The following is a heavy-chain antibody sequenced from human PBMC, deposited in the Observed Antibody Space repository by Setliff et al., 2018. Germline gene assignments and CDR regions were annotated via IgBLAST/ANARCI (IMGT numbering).Heavy chain of an antibody. Sequence: ASVKVSCKASGYTFTSYGISWVRQAPGQGLEWMGWISAYNGNTNYAQKLQVRVTMTTDTSTSTAYMELRSLRSDDTAVYYCARDRSGAGDYYDSSGYYDYWGQGTLVTVS. J-gene: IGHJ4*02. CDR1: GYTFTSYG. CDR3: ARDRSGAGDYYDSSGYYDY. V-gene: IGHV1-18*01. CDR2: ISAYNGNT. D-gene: IGHD3-22*01.